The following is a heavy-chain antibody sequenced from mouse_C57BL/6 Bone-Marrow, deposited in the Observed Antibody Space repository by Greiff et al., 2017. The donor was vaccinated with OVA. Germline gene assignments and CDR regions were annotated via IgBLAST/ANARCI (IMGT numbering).Heavy chain of an antibody. V-gene: IGHV1-64*01. D-gene: IGHD1-1*01. CDR2: IHPNSGST. CDR1: GYTFTSYW. Sequence: QVQLQQPGAELVKPGASVKLSCKASGYTFTSYWMHWVKQRPGQGLEWIGMIHPNSGSTNYNEKFKSKATLTVDKSSSTAYMQLSSLTSEDSAVYYCARGIYYYGSSYFDYWGQGTTLTVSS. CDR3: ARGIYYYGSSYFDY. J-gene: IGHJ2*01.